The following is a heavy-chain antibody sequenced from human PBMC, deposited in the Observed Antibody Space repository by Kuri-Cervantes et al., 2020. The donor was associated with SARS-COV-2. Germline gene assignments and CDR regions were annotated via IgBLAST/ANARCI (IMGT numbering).Heavy chain of an antibody. CDR1: GYTFTGYY. Sequence: ASVKVSCKASGYTFTGYYMHWVRQAPGQGLEWMGRIIPLFGTTIYAEKFRGRVTLTADKSTNTAYMELSSLRSEDTAVYYCARPYCTSSTCYDGTFDSWGQGTLVTVSS. D-gene: IGHD2-2*01. J-gene: IGHJ4*02. CDR2: IIPLFGTT. V-gene: IGHV1-2*02. CDR3: ARPYCTSSTCYDGTFDS.